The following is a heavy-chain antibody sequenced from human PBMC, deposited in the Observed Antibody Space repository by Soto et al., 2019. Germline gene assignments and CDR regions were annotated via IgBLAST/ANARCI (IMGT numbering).Heavy chain of an antibody. D-gene: IGHD2-8*01. CDR2: INPNSGGT. Sequence: ASVKVSCKASGYTFTGYYMHWVRQAPGQGLEWMGWINPNSGGTNYAQKFQGWVTMTRDTSISTAYMELGRLRSDDTAVYYCARSMLYGSGTHGSYYYGMDVWGQGTTVTVSS. CDR3: ARSMLYGSGTHGSYYYGMDV. J-gene: IGHJ6*02. V-gene: IGHV1-2*04. CDR1: GYTFTGYY.